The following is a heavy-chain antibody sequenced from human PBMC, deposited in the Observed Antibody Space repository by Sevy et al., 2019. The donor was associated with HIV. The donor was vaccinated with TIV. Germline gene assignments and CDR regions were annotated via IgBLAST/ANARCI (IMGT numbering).Heavy chain of an antibody. CDR1: GFTFSIYG. J-gene: IGHJ4*02. CDR2: IRYDGSTK. D-gene: IGHD6-6*01. V-gene: IGHV3-30*02. Sequence: GGSLRLSCAASGFTFSIYGMHWVRQAPGKGLEWVACIRYDGSTKYYADSVKGRFTMSRDNSKNTVYLEMNSLRAEDTAVYYCAKDLTGRYSSSSGDFDYWGQGTLVTVSS. CDR3: AKDLTGRYSSSSGDFDY.